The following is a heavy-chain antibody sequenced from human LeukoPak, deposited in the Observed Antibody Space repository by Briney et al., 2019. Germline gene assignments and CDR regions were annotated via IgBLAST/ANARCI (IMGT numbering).Heavy chain of an antibody. V-gene: IGHV5-51*01. J-gene: IGHJ6*03. CDR2: IYPGDSDT. Sequence: PGESLKISCKGSGYSFTSYWIGWVRQMPGKGLEWMGIIYPGDSDTRYSPSFQGQVTISADKSISTAYLQWSSLKASDTAMYYCARIGPTDSTPDYYMDVWGKGTTVTISS. D-gene: IGHD2-2*01. CDR1: GYSFTSYW. CDR3: ARIGPTDSTPDYYMDV.